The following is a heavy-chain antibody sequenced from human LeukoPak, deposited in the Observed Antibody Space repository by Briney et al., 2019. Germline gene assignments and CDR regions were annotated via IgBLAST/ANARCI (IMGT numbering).Heavy chain of an antibody. CDR2: IYYSGST. Sequence: SQTLSLTCTVSGGSISSGDYYWCWIRQPPGKGLEWIGHIYYSGSTYYNPSLKSRVTISVDTSKNQFSLKLSSVTAADTAVYYCASTSPAYCGGDCYGACDIWGQGTMVTVSS. CDR3: ASTSPAYCGGDCYGACDI. J-gene: IGHJ3*02. CDR1: GGSISSGDYY. V-gene: IGHV4-30-4*01. D-gene: IGHD2-21*02.